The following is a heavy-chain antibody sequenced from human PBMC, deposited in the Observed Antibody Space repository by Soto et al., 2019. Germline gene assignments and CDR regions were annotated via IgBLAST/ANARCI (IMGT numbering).Heavy chain of an antibody. D-gene: IGHD6-19*01. CDR1: GGSISGSY. Sequence: TLSLTCSVSGGSISGSYWSWIRQSPGKGLEWLGYVYYTGSTNYSPSLRSRVSISVDTSKNEFSLRLSSVTAADTAVYFCARSVAVPGAHIDYWGQGTQVTV. CDR2: VYYTGST. J-gene: IGHJ4*02. CDR3: ARSVAVPGAHIDY. V-gene: IGHV4-59*01.